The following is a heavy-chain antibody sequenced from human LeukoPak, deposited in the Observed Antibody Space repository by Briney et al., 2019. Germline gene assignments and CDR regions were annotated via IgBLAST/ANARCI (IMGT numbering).Heavy chain of an antibody. CDR2: IKKEADGGTT. D-gene: IGHD1-1*01. CDR1: GFTFSSYE. CDR3: ATGNGGYYDF. V-gene: IGHV3-15*05. Sequence: GGSLRLSCAASGFTFSSYEMNWVRQAPGKGLEWVGRIKKEADGGTTDYTDPVKGRLTMSRDDSKKTLYLQMDSLKLEDTAIYYCATGNGGYYDFWGQGTLVTVSS. J-gene: IGHJ4*02.